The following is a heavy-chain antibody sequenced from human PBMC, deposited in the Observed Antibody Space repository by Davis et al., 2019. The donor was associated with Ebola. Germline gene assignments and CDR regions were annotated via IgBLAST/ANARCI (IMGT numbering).Heavy chain of an antibody. V-gene: IGHV1-46*01. CDR3: AREGKYRDESRTFDY. J-gene: IGHJ4*02. Sequence: ASVKVSCKASGYTFTNYYMHWVRQAPGQGLEWMGMINPNDGRTIYAQKFQGRVTVTRDTSTTTVYMDLNTLRAEDTAVYYCAREGKYRDESRTFDYWGQGTLVTVSS. CDR2: INPNDGRT. D-gene: IGHD2-2*01. CDR1: GYTFTNYY.